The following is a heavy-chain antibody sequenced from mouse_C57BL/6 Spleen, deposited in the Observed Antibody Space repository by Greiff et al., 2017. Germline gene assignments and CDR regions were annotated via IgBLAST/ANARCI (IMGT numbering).Heavy chain of an antibody. CDR1: GYTFTSYW. Sequence: VQLQQPGAELVRPGSSVKLSCKASGYTFTSYWMHWVKQRPIQGLEWIGNIDPSDSETHYNQKFKDKATLTVDKSSGTAYMQLSSLTAEDSAFYDWARSRRSGYFGYWGQGTTRTVSS. CDR2: IDPSDSET. D-gene: IGHD3-2*02. V-gene: IGHV1-52*01. CDR3: ARSRRSGYFGY. J-gene: IGHJ2*01.